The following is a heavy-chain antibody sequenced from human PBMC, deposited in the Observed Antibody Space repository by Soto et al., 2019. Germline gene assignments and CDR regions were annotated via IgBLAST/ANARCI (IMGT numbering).Heavy chain of an antibody. CDR2: ISSSSSYI. CDR1: GFIFSSYS. V-gene: IGHV3-21*01. J-gene: IGHJ4*02. Sequence: GGSLRLSCAASGFIFSSYSMNWVRQAPGKRLEWVSSISSSSSYIYYADSVKGRFTISRDNAKNSLYLQMNSLRAEDTAVYYCARYDYSNLDYWGQGTLVTVSS. CDR3: ARYDYSNLDY. D-gene: IGHD4-4*01.